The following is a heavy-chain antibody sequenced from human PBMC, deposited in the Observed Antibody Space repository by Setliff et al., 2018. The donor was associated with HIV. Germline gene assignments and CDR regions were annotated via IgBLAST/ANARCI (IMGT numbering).Heavy chain of an antibody. CDR1: GFNFKSAW. Sequence: KPGGSLRLSCAVSGFNFKSAWMTWVRQAPGKGLEWVGRIKSNSDGGTSDYAAAVKDRFSFSRDDSKFMLYLQMDSLEIEDTAVYFCSTGPTRVSDGVADFWGPGTLVTVSS. CDR3: STGPTRVSDGVADF. CDR2: IKSNSDGGTS. J-gene: IGHJ4*02. V-gene: IGHV3-15*01. D-gene: IGHD2-8*02.